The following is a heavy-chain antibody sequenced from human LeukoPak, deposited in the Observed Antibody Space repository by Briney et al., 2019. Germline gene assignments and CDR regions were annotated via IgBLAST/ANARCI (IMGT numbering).Heavy chain of an antibody. CDR1: GYTFTSYY. Sequence: ASVKVSCEASGYTFTSYYMHWVRQAPGQGLEWMGIINPSGGSTSYAQKFQGRVTMTRDTSTSTVYMELSSLRSEDTAVYYCARVSYYDFWSGYFPERDGMDVWGQGTTVTVSS. V-gene: IGHV1-46*01. CDR3: ARVSYYDFWSGYFPERDGMDV. J-gene: IGHJ6*02. CDR2: INPSGGST. D-gene: IGHD3-3*01.